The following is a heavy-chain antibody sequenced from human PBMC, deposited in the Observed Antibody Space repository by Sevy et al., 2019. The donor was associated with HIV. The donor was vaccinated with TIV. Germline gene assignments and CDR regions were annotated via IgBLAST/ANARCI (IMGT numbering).Heavy chain of an antibody. J-gene: IGHJ4*02. Sequence: GGSLGLSCAASGFSFSEYGMHWVRQAPGKGLEWVAVISHDGRNNKYNPDSVKGRFTISRDNSKNTLYLQMNSLRAEDTVIYYCARDRGEILSSAFNYWGQGTLVTVSS. CDR1: GFSFSEYG. V-gene: IGHV3-30*04. D-gene: IGHD3-10*01. CDR3: ARDRGEILSSAFNY. CDR2: ISHDGRNNK.